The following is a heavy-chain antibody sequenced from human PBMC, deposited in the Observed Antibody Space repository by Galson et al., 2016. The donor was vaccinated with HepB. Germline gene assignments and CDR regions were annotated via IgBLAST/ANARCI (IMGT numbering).Heavy chain of an antibody. J-gene: IGHJ4*02. CDR3: AKDIEAWRIAVTGYFDY. CDR2: ISWNSGSI. D-gene: IGHD6-19*01. CDR1: GFTFDDHG. Sequence: SLRLSCAGSGFTFDDHGMHWVRQAPGKGLEWVSSISWNSGSIAYADSVKGRFTISRDNAKNSLYLHMNSLRPEDTALYYCAKDIEAWRIAVTGYFDYWGQGTQVTVSS. V-gene: IGHV3-9*01.